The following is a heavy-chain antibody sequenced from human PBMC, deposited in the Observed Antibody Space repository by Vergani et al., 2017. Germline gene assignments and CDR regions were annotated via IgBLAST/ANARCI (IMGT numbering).Heavy chain of an antibody. D-gene: IGHD3-10*01. CDR1: GASVNSYY. CDR2: VSFRGDT. J-gene: IGHJ4*02. CDR3: ARSRIYYGAGSPDY. Sequence: QVQLQESGPGLVKPSETLSLTCTVSGASVNSYYWSWIRQSPGKGLEWMGDVSFRGDTLYGPSVKGRMTISLNTSSNQFSLYLTSVTAADTAVYYCARSRIYYGAGSPDYWGQGILVTVSS. V-gene: IGHV4-59*02.